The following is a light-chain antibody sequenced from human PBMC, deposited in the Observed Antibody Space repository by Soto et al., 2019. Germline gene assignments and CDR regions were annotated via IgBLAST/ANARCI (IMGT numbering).Light chain of an antibody. CDR3: QKYNSYLWT. Sequence: DIQMTQSPSTLSGSVGDRVTITCRASQTISSWLAWYQQKPGKAPKLLIYDASNLEIGAPSGFSGSGSGTEFTLTISSLQPDDFATYYCQKYNSYLWTFGQGTKVDIK. CDR2: DAS. CDR1: QTISSW. J-gene: IGKJ1*01. V-gene: IGKV1-5*01.